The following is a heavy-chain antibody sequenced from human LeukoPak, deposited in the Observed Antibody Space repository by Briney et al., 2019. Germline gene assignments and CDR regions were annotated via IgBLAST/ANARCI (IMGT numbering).Heavy chain of an antibody. V-gene: IGHV3-21*01. CDR2: ISSSSNYI. CDR1: GFNFSSYS. J-gene: IGHJ4*02. D-gene: IGHD4-17*01. CDR3: ARQKDLRGPDVEYFDY. Sequence: PGGSLRLSCAASGFNFSSYSMKWVRQSRGKGLEWVSSISSSSNYIHYADSVKGRFTISRDNAKNSLYLQMNSLRAEDTAVYYCARQKDLRGPDVEYFDYWGQGTLVTVSS.